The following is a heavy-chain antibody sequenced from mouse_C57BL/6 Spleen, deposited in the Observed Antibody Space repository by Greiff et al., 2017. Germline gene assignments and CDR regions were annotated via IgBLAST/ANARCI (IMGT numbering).Heavy chain of an antibody. Sequence: EVKLQESGPGLVKPSQSLSLTCSVTGYSITSGYYWNWIRQFPGNKLEWMGYISYDGSNNYNPTLKNRISITRDTAKNQFFLKLNSGTTEDTATYYCARGNWDGFDYWGQGTTLTVSS. CDR3: ARGNWDGFDY. CDR1: GYSITSGYY. J-gene: IGHJ2*01. D-gene: IGHD4-1*02. CDR2: ISYDGSN. V-gene: IGHV3-6*01.